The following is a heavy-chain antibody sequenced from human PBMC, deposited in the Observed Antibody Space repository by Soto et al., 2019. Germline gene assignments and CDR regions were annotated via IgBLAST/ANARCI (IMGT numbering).Heavy chain of an antibody. Sequence: PGGSLRLSCAASGFTFSSYAMHWVRQAPGKGLEWVAVISYDGSNKYYADSVKGRFTISRDNSKNTLYLQMNSLRAEDTAVYYCASQGKPGILWGQGTLVTVSS. J-gene: IGHJ4*02. CDR2: ISYDGSNK. V-gene: IGHV3-30-3*01. CDR1: GFTFSSYA. CDR3: ASQGKPGIL. D-gene: IGHD6-13*01.